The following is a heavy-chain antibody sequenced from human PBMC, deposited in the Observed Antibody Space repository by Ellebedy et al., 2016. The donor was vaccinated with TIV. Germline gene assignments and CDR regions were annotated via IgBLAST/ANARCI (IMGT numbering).Heavy chain of an antibody. CDR3: AKDKGTF. J-gene: IGHJ4*02. CDR1: GFTFSDSY. V-gene: IGHV3-11*01. Sequence: GESLKISXAASGFTFSDSYMTWIRQAPGKGLEWVSYISDSGSSKYYADSVKGRFTISRDNAKNTLYLQMNSLRAEDTAVYYCAKDKGTFWGQGILVTVSS. CDR2: ISDSGSSK.